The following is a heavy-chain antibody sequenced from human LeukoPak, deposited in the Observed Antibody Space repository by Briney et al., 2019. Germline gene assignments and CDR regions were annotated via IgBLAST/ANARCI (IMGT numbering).Heavy chain of an antibody. D-gene: IGHD2-2*01. J-gene: IGHJ4*02. CDR1: GFTFSDYY. V-gene: IGHV3-11*04. CDR2: ISSSGSTI. Sequence: GGSLRLSCAASGFTFSDYYMSWIRQAPGKGLEWVSYISSSGSTIYCADSVKGRFTISRDNAKNSLYLQMNSLRAEDTAVYYCARGIVVVPAAVDYWGQGTLVTVSS. CDR3: ARGIVVVPAAVDY.